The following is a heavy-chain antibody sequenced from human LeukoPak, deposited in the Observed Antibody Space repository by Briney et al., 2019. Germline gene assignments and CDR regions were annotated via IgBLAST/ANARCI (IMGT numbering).Heavy chain of an antibody. Sequence: GGSLRLSCAASGFTVSSKYMSWVRQAPGKGLEWVSILYSDGSTYCADSVEGRFTISRDNSKNTLYFQMNSLRVEDTAVYYCAKSERLSMIGGWAPTFDSWGQGTLVTVSS. CDR1: GFTVSSKY. CDR3: AKSERLSMIGGWAPTFDS. CDR2: LYSDGST. J-gene: IGHJ4*02. V-gene: IGHV3-66*01. D-gene: IGHD3-22*01.